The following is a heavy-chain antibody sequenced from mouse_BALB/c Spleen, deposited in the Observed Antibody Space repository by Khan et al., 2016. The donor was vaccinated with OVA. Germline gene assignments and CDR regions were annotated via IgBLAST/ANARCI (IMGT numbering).Heavy chain of an antibody. V-gene: IGHV2-3*01. CDR1: GFSLTNYG. CDR3: AIIYYGYDWFAC. J-gene: IGHJ3*01. CDR2: IWGDGST. D-gene: IGHD2-2*01. Sequence: QVQLKQSGPGLVAPSQSLSITCTVSGFSLTNYGVSWVRQPPRKGLEWLGVIWGDGSTNYHSALISRLSINKDNSKSQVFIKLNSLQTEDTATYYCAIIYYGYDWFACWGQGTLVTVSA.